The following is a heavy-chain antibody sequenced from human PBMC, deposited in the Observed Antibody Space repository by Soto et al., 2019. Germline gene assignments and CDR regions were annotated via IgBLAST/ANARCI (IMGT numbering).Heavy chain of an antibody. J-gene: IGHJ5*02. CDR3: ATSLLTMIVVRPNWFDP. D-gene: IGHD3-22*01. CDR2: IIPIFGTA. V-gene: IGHV1-69*13. Sequence: GASVKVSCKASGGTFSSYAISWVRQAPGQGLEWMGGIIPIFGTANYAQKFQGRVTITADESTSTAYMELSSLRSEDTAVYYCATSLLTMIVVRPNWFDPWGQGTLVTVSS. CDR1: GGTFSSYA.